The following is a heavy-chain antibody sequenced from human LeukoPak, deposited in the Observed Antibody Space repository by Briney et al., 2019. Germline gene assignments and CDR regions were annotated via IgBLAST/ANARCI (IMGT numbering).Heavy chain of an antibody. D-gene: IGHD4-23*01. J-gene: IGHJ4*02. V-gene: IGHV3-23*01. CDR3: AKDSRYGGNSLFDY. Sequence: HPGGSLRLSCAASGFTFSSYAMSWVRQAPGKGLEWVSAISGSGGSTYYADSVKGRFTISRDNSKNTLYLQMNSLRAEDTAVYYCAKDSRYGGNSLFDYWGQGTLVTVSS. CDR1: GFTFSSYA. CDR2: ISGSGGST.